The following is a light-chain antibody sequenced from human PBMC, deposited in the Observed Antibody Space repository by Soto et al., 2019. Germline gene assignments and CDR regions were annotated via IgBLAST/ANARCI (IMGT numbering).Light chain of an antibody. CDR3: SSYTTSSPWV. V-gene: IGLV2-14*01. Sequence: QSALTQPASVSGSPGQSIPISCTGTSSDVGGYNYVSWFQQHPGKAPKLMIYVVSNRPSGISNRFSGSKSGNTASLTISGLQAEDEADYYCSSYTTSSPWVFGGGTKLTVL. J-gene: IGLJ3*02. CDR2: VVS. CDR1: SSDVGGYNY.